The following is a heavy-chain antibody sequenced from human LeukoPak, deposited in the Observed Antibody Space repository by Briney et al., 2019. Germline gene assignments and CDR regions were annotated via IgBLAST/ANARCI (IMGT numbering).Heavy chain of an antibody. J-gene: IGHJ4*02. V-gene: IGHV1-18*01. CDR2: ISATNGNT. D-gene: IGHD2-8*01. Sequence: GASVKVSCKTSGYSFSSYGISWVRQAPGQGLEWMGWISATNGNTKYTQSLQGRVTMTTDTSTRTAYMELSSLGSEDTAVYYCATWSPTPYYFDYWGQGTLVTVSS. CDR1: GYSFSSYG. CDR3: ATWSPTPYYFDY.